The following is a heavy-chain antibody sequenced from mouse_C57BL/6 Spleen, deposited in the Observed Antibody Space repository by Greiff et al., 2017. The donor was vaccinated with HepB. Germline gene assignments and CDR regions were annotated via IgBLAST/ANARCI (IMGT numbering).Heavy chain of an antibody. CDR2: IYPGSGST. V-gene: IGHV1-55*01. J-gene: IGHJ2*01. CDR3: ARSFPDGYYGEDY. D-gene: IGHD2-3*01. Sequence: VQLQQSGAELVKPGASVKMSCKASGYTFTSYWITWVKQRPGQGLEWIGDIYPGSGSTNYNEKFKSKATLTVDTSSSTAYMQLSSLTSEDSAVYYCARSFPDGYYGEDYWGQGTTLTVSS. CDR1: GYTFTSYW.